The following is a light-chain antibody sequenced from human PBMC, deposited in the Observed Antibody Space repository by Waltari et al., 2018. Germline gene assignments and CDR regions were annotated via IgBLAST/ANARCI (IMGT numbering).Light chain of an antibody. V-gene: IGKV3-15*01. CDR2: GAS. CDR1: QSVSGN. Sequence: DIVMTLSPANLSVSPVERANLSCSDSQSVSGNLAWYQQKPGQAPRLLIYGASSRATGIPCRFSGSGSGTEFTLTISSLQSEDFGVYYCQQYNNWPPWTFGQVTTVEMK. J-gene: IGKJ1*01. CDR3: QQYNNWPPWT.